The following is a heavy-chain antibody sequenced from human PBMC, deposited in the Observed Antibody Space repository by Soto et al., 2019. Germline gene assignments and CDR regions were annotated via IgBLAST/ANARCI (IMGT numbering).Heavy chain of an antibody. CDR1: GYTFTSYG. J-gene: IGHJ5*02. Sequence: ASVKVSCKASGYTFTSYGISWVRQAPGQGLEWMGWISAYNGNTNYAQKLQGRVTMTTDTSTSTAYVELRSLKSDDTAVYYCARDRGTMVRGVTNWFDPWGQGTLVTVSS. V-gene: IGHV1-18*01. CDR3: ARDRGTMVRGVTNWFDP. D-gene: IGHD3-10*01. CDR2: ISAYNGNT.